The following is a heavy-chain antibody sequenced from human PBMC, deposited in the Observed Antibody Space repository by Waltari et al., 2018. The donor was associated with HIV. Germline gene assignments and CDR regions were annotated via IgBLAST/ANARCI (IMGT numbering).Heavy chain of an antibody. CDR2: ISRSSSLI. J-gene: IGHJ3*02. CDR1: GFTFSFSSYT. Sequence: QLVESGGGLVKPGGSLRLSCVASGFTFSFSSYTMNWVRQDPGKGLEGGASISRSSSLIYTAESVKGRFTIYRDNVKKSVDLQMNSLRPEDTAVYYCAREDYSGYVGHAFDIWGQGTMVTVSS. D-gene: IGHD5-12*01. CDR3: AREDYSGYVGHAFDI. V-gene: IGHV3-21*02.